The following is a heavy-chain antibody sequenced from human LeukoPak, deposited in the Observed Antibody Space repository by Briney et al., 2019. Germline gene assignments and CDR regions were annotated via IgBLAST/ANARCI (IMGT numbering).Heavy chain of an antibody. Sequence: SETLSLTCTVSGGSIYNYYWSWVRQPPGKGLEWIGYVYHTGSTTYNPSLKSRVTISVDTSKKEFSLKLTFVTAADTAIYYRARGVTFEYWGQGILVTVSS. CDR1: GGSIYNYY. CDR3: ARGVTFEY. CDR2: VYHTGST. V-gene: IGHV4-59*01. J-gene: IGHJ4*02.